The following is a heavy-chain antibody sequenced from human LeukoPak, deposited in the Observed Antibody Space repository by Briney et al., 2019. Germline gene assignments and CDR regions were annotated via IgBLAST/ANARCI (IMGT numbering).Heavy chain of an antibody. Sequence: GSLRLSCAASGFHFSSYSMNWVRQAPGKGLEWVSSISSSSSYIYYADSVKGRFTISRDNAKNSLYLQMNSLRAEDTAVYYCAREARYYYYYGMDVWGQGTTVTVSS. D-gene: IGHD6-6*01. CDR2: ISSSSSYI. CDR3: AREARYYYYYGMDV. J-gene: IGHJ6*02. V-gene: IGHV3-21*01. CDR1: GFHFSSYS.